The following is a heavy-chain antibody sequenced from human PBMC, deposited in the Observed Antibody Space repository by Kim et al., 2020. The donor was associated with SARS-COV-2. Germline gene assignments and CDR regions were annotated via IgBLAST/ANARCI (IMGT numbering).Heavy chain of an antibody. Sequence: ASVKVSCKASGYTFTSYYMHWVRQAPGQGLEWMGIINPSGGSTSYAQKFQGRVTMTRDTSTSTVYMELSSLRSEDTAVYYCARCIGWGWGGTTVGYYGMDVWGQGTTVTVSS. CDR1: GYTFTSYY. V-gene: IGHV1-46*01. J-gene: IGHJ6*02. CDR2: INPSGGST. CDR3: ARCIGWGWGGTTVGYYGMDV. D-gene: IGHD4-17*01.